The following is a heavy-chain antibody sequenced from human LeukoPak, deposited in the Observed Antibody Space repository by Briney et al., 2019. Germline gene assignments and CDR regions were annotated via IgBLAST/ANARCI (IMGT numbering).Heavy chain of an antibody. CDR3: AKELWPGIAAALNWFDP. CDR1: GFTFSNYG. D-gene: IGHD6-13*01. Sequence: PGGSLRLSCAASGFTFSNYGMHWVRQAPGKGLEWVAVISYDGSNKYYADSVKGRFTISRDNSKDTPYLQMNSLRAEDTAVYYCAKELWPGIAAALNWFDPWGQGTLVTVSS. J-gene: IGHJ5*02. CDR2: ISYDGSNK. V-gene: IGHV3-30*18.